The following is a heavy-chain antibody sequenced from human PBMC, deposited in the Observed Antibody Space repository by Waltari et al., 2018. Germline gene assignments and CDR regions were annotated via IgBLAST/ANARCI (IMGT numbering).Heavy chain of an antibody. CDR1: GGSFSGYY. Sequence: QVQLQQWGAGLLQPSETLSLTCAVYGGSFSGYYWSWIRQPPGKGLEWIGVLHPPGSTNYHPSLNSRVTISVDTSKNQFSLKLSYVTAADTAVYYCARGRGYCGGDCHSLAPFDYWGQGTLVTVSS. D-gene: IGHD2-21*01. CDR2: LHPPGST. CDR3: ARGRGYCGGDCHSLAPFDY. V-gene: IGHV4-34*01. J-gene: IGHJ4*02.